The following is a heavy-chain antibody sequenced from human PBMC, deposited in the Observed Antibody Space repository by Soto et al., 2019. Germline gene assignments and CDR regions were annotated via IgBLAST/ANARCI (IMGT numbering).Heavy chain of an antibody. J-gene: IGHJ4*02. CDR1: GYDFSSYG. D-gene: IGHD2-2*01. CDR2: ISASNGNR. V-gene: IGHV1-18*04. Sequence: QVQLVQSGAEVQKPGASVKVSCKASGYDFSSYGISWVRQAPGQGLEWMGWISASNGNRDYAQQFQGRVNMTSDTSRTTAYMELRSLRSDDTAVYYCVRDPQRNDDCGQGTLVNVSS. CDR3: VRDPQRNDD.